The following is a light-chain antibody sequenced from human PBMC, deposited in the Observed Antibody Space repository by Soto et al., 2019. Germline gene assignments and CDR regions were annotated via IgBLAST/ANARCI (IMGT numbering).Light chain of an antibody. Sequence: QSALTQPRSVSGSPGQSVTISCTGTSSDVGGYKYVSWYQQHPGKAPKLVIYDVSKRPSGVPDRFSGSKSGNTASLTISGLQADDEADYYCCSYAGSYNWVFGGGTQLTVL. J-gene: IGLJ3*02. V-gene: IGLV2-11*01. CDR1: SSDVGGYKY. CDR2: DVS. CDR3: CSYAGSYNWV.